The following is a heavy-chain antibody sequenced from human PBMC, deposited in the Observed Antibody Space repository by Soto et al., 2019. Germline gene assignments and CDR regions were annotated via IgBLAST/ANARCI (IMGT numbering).Heavy chain of an antibody. CDR2: IIPIFGTA. J-gene: IGHJ4*02. D-gene: IGHD5-12*01. CDR1: GGTFSSYA. CDR3: ARGSVDGYNRYYFDY. V-gene: IGHV1-69*13. Sequence: ASVKVSCKASGGTFSSYAISWVRQAPGQALEWMGGIIPIFGTANYAQKFQGRVTITADESTSTAYMELSSLRSEDTAVYYCARGSVDGYNRYYFDYWGQGTLVTVSS.